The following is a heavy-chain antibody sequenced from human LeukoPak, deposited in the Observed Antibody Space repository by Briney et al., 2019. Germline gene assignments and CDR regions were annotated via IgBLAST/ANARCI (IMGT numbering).Heavy chain of an antibody. CDR2: TYYRSKWYN. V-gene: IGHV6-1*01. D-gene: IGHD6-6*01. Sequence: SQTLSLTCAISGDSVSSNSAAWNWIRQSPSRGLEWLGRTYYRSKWYNDYAVSVKSRMTINPDTSKNQFSLQLNSVTPEDTAVYYCARTRLPVEYNSSSGWFDPWGQGTLVTVSS. J-gene: IGHJ5*02. CDR1: GDSVSSNSAA. CDR3: ARTRLPVEYNSSSGWFDP.